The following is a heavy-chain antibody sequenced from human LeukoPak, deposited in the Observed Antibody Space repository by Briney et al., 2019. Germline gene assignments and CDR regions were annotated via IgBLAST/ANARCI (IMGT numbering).Heavy chain of an antibody. V-gene: IGHV3-30*18. CDR3: AKDRSPLLRYFDWSDY. CDR1: GFTFSSYG. D-gene: IGHD3-9*01. CDR2: ISYDGSNK. J-gene: IGHJ4*02. Sequence: PGRSLRLSCAASGFTFSSYGMRWVRQAPGKGLEWVAVISYDGSNKYYADSVKGRFTISRDDSKNTLYLQTNSLRAEDTAVYYCAKDRSPLLRYFDWSDYWGQGTLVTVSS.